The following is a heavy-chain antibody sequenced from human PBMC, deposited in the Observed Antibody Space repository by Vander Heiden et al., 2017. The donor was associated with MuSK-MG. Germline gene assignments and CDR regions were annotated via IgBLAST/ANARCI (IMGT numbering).Heavy chain of an antibody. D-gene: IGHD6-6*01. CDR3: ASSWGSSSVGFDY. J-gene: IGHJ4*02. V-gene: IGHV3-30*04. Sequence: QVQLVESGGGVVQPGRSLRLSCAASGFTFRSYAMHWVRQAPGKGLEWVAVISYDGSNKYYADSVKGRFTISRDNSKNTLYLQMNSLRAEDTAVYYCASSWGSSSVGFDYWGQGTLVTVSS. CDR2: ISYDGSNK. CDR1: GFTFRSYA.